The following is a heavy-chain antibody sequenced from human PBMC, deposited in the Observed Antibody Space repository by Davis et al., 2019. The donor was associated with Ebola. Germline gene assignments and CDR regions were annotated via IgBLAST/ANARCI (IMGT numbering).Heavy chain of an antibody. D-gene: IGHD2-2*01. CDR3: ARGNHYCSSTSCYSSWFDP. CDR1: GGSFSGYY. CDR2: INHSGST. V-gene: IGHV4-34*01. Sequence: MPSETLSLTCAVYGGSFSGYYWSWIRQPSGKGLEWIGEINHSGSTNYNPSLKSRVTISVDTSKNQFSLKLSSVTAADTAVYYCARGNHYCSSTSCYSSWFDPWGQGTLVTVSS. J-gene: IGHJ5*02.